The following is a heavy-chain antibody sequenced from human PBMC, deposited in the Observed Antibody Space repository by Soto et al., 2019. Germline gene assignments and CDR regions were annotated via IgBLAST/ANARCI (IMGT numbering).Heavy chain of an antibody. Sequence: SVKVSCKASGGTFSSYAISWVRQAPGQGLEWMGGIIPIFGTANYAQKFQGRVTITADEPTSTAYMELSSLRSEDTAVYYCARGGDTAMPMDVWGQGTTVTVSS. D-gene: IGHD5-18*01. J-gene: IGHJ6*02. V-gene: IGHV1-69*13. CDR1: GGTFSSYA. CDR2: IIPIFGTA. CDR3: ARGGDTAMPMDV.